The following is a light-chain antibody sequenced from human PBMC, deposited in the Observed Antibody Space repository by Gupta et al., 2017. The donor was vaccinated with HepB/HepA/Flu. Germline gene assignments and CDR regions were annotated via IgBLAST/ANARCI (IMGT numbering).Light chain of an antibody. CDR3: SSYAGNNNLL. Sequence: QSALTQPPSASGSPGQSVTISCTGTSSDVGGYDYVSCYQQHPGKAPKLIIHEVNRRPSGVPDRFSGSKSGNTASLTVSGLQTEDEADYCCSSYAGNNNLLFGGGTRLTVL. CDR1: SSDVGGYDY. J-gene: IGLJ2*01. V-gene: IGLV2-8*01. CDR2: EVN.